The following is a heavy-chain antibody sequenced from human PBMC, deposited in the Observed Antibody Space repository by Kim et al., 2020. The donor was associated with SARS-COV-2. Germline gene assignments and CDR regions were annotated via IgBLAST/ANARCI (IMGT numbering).Heavy chain of an antibody. CDR1: GYTFTGYY. CDR3: APAPSNGISYFDY. Sequence: ASVKVSCKTSGYTFTGYYMHWVRQAPGQGLEWMGWINPKSGGTNYAQKFQGRVTMTRDTSINTAYMELSRLRSDDTAVYYCAPAPSNGISYFDYCGQGTLVTVSS. CDR2: INPKSGGT. V-gene: IGHV1-2*02. D-gene: IGHD2-8*01. J-gene: IGHJ4*02.